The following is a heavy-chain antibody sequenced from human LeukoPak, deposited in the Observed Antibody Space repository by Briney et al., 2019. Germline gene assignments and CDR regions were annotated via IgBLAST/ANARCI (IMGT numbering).Heavy chain of an antibody. Sequence: SETLSLTCAVYGGSFSGYYWSWIRQPPGKGLEWIGEINHSGSTNYNPSLKSRVTISVDTSKNQFSLKLSSVTAADTAVYYCARDRNIVAPDSSYMDVWGKGTTVTVSS. J-gene: IGHJ6*03. D-gene: IGHD5-12*01. CDR3: ARDRNIVAPDSSYMDV. CDR2: INHSGST. V-gene: IGHV4-34*01. CDR1: GGSFSGYY.